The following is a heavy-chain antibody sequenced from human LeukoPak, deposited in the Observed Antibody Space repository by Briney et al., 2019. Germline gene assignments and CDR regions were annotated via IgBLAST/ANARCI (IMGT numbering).Heavy chain of an antibody. CDR3: TRDSPIVGPTGPPPFDY. CDR1: GFTFGDYA. J-gene: IGHJ4*02. Sequence: GGSLRLSCTASGFTFGDYAMSWFRQAPGKGLEWVSFIRSKDYGGTTEYAASVKGRFTVSRDDSKSIAYLQMNSLKTEDTAVYYCTRDSPIVGPTGPPPFDYWGQGTLVTVSS. CDR2: IRSKDYGGTT. D-gene: IGHD1-26*01. V-gene: IGHV3-49*03.